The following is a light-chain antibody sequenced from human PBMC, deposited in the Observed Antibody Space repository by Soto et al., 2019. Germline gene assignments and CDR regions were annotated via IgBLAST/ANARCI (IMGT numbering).Light chain of an antibody. CDR1: SSNIGAGYD. V-gene: IGLV1-40*01. J-gene: IGLJ1*01. CDR3: FSYADSNNFV. CDR2: GNI. Sequence: QSVLTQPPSVSGAPGQRVTISCTGSSSNIGAGYDVHWYQQRPGTAPKLLIFGNINRPSGVPDRFSGSKSGTSASLAITGLQAEDEGDYYCFSYADSNNFVFGSGTKVTVL.